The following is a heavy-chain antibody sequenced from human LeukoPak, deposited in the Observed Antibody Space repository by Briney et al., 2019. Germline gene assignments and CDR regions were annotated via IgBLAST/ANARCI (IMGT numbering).Heavy chain of an antibody. V-gene: IGHV7-4-1*02. CDR2: INTNTGNP. CDR1: GYTFTGYA. J-gene: IGHJ4*02. Sequence: ASVKVSCKTSGYTFTGYAISWVRQAPGQGLEWMGWINTNTGNPTYAQGFAGRYVFSLDTSVSTAYLQISGLKADDTAVYYCGRDPKLGIRGYTYGYIDSWGQGTLVIVSS. D-gene: IGHD5-18*01. CDR3: GRDPKLGIRGYTYGYIDS.